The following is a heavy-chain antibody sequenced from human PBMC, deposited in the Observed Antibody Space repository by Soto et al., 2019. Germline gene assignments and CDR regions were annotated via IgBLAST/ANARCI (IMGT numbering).Heavy chain of an antibody. CDR1: GYTFTNYG. J-gene: IGHJ4*01. CDR3: SRGTSIPASGDY. D-gene: IGHD6-6*01. Sequence: QVQLVQSGAEVKKPGASVKVSCKASGYTFTNYGINWVRQAPGQGLEWLGLVSAYNGERRYAQRVQARVIMTTDTSTTTAYTDLRSLRSDDTAVYYCSRGTSIPASGDYWGQGTLVTVSS. CDR2: VSAYNGER. V-gene: IGHV1-18*01.